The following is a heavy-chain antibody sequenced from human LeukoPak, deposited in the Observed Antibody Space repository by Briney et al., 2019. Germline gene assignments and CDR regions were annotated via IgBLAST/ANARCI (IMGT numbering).Heavy chain of an antibody. V-gene: IGHV3-48*03. D-gene: IGHD3-10*01. CDR1: GFTFSSYE. CDR2: ISSGGSTI. Sequence: PGGSLRLSCAASGFTFSSYEMNWVRQAPGKGLEWVSYISSGGSTIYYADSVKGRFTISRDNAKNSLYLQMNSLRAEDTAVYYCARAPYGSGKKIDYWGQGTLVTVSS. J-gene: IGHJ4*02. CDR3: ARAPYGSGKKIDY.